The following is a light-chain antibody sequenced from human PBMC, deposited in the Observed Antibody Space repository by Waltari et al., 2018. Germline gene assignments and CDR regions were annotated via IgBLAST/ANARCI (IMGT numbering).Light chain of an antibody. CDR1: QSIFHASNNKNY. Sequence: DIVMTQSPDSLAVSLGERVSINCKSSQSIFHASNNKNYLAWYQQKAAQPPKLLIYWASSREFGVPKRFSGTGSGTDFTLTISSLEAEDVAIYFCQQYYSMPLTFGPGTTVEI. V-gene: IGKV4-1*01. J-gene: IGKJ3*01. CDR3: QQYYSMPLT. CDR2: WAS.